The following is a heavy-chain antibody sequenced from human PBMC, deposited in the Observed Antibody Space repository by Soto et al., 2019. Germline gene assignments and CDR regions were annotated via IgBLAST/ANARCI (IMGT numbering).Heavy chain of an antibody. V-gene: IGHV3-21*01. CDR1: VFTCSSYS. CDR3: ARDYDMGAFDI. CDR2: ISSSSSYI. D-gene: IGHD3-22*01. Sequence: PRWSLRLSCSASVFTCSSYSMNWVRQAPGKGLEWVSSISSSSSYIYYADSVRGRFTISRDNAKNSLYLQMNSLRAEDTAVYYCARDYDMGAFDIWGQGTMVTVSS. J-gene: IGHJ3*02.